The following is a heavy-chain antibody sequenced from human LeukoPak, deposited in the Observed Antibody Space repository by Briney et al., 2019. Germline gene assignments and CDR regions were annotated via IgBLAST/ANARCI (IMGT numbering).Heavy chain of an antibody. J-gene: IGHJ4*02. CDR1: GFTFSSYE. CDR2: ISSSGSTI. V-gene: IGHV3-48*03. Sequence: GGSLRLSCAASGFTFSSYERKWVRQAPGKGLEWVSYISSSGSTIYYADSVKGRFTISRDNAKNSLYLQLNSLRAEDTAVYYCARTTMVRGRRLDYWGQGTLVTVSS. D-gene: IGHD3-10*01. CDR3: ARTTMVRGRRLDY.